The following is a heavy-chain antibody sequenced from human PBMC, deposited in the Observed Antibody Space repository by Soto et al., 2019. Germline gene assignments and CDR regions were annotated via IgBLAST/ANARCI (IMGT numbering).Heavy chain of an antibody. CDR2: VSAYNRNS. D-gene: IGHD1-26*01. V-gene: IGHV1-18*01. CDR3: ARDRQWEPLLY. J-gene: IGHJ4*02. CDR1: GYTFRNYG. Sequence: QVQLVQSGSEEKKHGASVKVTCKASGYTFRNYGISWVREAPGQGLEWMGWVSAYNRNSNYAQKFEDRVIMTADTATSTAYLELRGLRSDDTAIYYCARDRQWEPLLYWGQGTLVTVSS.